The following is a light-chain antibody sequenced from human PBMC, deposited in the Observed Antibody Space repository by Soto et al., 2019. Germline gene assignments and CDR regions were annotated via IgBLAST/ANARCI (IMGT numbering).Light chain of an antibody. Sequence: QSALTQPPSASGSPGQSVTISCIGTSSDVGGYNYVSWYQQHPGKAPKLMIYEVSKRPSGVPDRFSGSKSGNTASLTVSGPQAEDEADYYCSSYAASNNLGVFGGGTKVTVL. J-gene: IGLJ2*01. CDR1: SSDVGGYNY. CDR2: EVS. CDR3: SSYAASNNLGV. V-gene: IGLV2-8*01.